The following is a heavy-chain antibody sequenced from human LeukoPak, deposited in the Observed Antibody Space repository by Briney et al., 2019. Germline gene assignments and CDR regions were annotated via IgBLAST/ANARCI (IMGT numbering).Heavy chain of an antibody. Sequence: GGSLRLSCAASGFTFSSYSMNWVRQAPGKGLEWVSSISSSSSTIYYADSVKGRFTISRDNAKNSLYLQMNSLRAEDTAVYYCARDVDTAMVGYFDYWGQGTLVTVSS. D-gene: IGHD5-18*01. CDR2: ISSSSSTI. CDR3: ARDVDTAMVGYFDY. CDR1: GFTFSSYS. J-gene: IGHJ4*02. V-gene: IGHV3-48*01.